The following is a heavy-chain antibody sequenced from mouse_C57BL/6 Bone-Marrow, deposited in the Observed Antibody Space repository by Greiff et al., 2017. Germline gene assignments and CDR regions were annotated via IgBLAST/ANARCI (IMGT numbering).Heavy chain of an antibody. CDR1: GYTFTDYT. V-gene: IGHV1-78*01. J-gene: IGHJ4*01. Sequence: QVQLQQSDAELVKPGASVKISCKVSGYTFTDYTIHWMKQRPEQGLEWIGYLYPSDGSTKYNEKFKGKATLTADKSSSTADMQLNSLTSEDSAVDFCARVETGCYAMDYWGQGTSVTVSS. D-gene: IGHD4-1*01. CDR3: ARVETGCYAMDY. CDR2: LYPSDGST.